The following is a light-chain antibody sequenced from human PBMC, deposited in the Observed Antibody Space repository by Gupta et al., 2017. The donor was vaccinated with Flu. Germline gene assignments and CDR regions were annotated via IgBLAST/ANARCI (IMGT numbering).Light chain of an antibody. CDR3: ETWDSTLKV. Sequence: QPVLTHSSSASASLGSSVTLTCTLRSGHRSYIIAWHQQQPGKAPRYLMKLEGSGSYHKGSGVPDRFSGSSSGADRYLTISNLQAEDEADYYCETWDSTLKVFGGGTKLTVL. CDR1: SGHRSYI. J-gene: IGLJ3*02. V-gene: IGLV4-60*03. CDR2: LEGSGSY.